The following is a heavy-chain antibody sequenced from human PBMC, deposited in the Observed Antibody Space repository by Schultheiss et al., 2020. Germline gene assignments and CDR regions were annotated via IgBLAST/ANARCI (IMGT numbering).Heavy chain of an antibody. V-gene: IGHV3-23*01. CDR1: GFTFSSYA. J-gene: IGHJ4*02. D-gene: IGHD3-3*01. CDR3: ARGDHYDFWSGYYTGSYFDY. CDR2: ISGSGGST. Sequence: GGSLRLSCAASGFTFSSYAMSWVRQAPGKGLEWVSAISGSGGSTYYADSVKGRFTISRDNSKNTLYLQMNSLRAEDTAVYYCARGDHYDFWSGYYTGSYFDYWGQGTLVTVSS.